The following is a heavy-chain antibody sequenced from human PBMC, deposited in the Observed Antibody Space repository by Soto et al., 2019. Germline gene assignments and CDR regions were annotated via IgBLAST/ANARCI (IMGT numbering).Heavy chain of an antibody. Sequence: QVQLQESGPGLVKPSQTLSLTCTVSSGFISSGNYYWSWIRQHPGKGLEWIGYIYYSGRTYHNPSLKSRISISLDTSKNQFSLKLSSVTVADTAVYYWARGHRSGWYVTLDYWGQGTLVTVSS. CDR3: ARGHRSGWYVTLDY. CDR1: SGFISSGNYY. J-gene: IGHJ4*02. CDR2: IYYSGRT. D-gene: IGHD6-19*01. V-gene: IGHV4-31*03.